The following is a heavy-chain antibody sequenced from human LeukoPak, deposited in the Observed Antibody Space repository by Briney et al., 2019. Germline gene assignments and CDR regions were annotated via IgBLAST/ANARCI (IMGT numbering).Heavy chain of an antibody. D-gene: IGHD6-19*01. V-gene: IGHV4-59*01. Sequence: SEALSLTCTVSGGSISSYYWSWIRQPPGKGLEWIGYIYYSGSTNYNPSLKSRVTISVDTSKNQFSLKLSSVTAADTAVYYCARGSGWYYYWGQGTLVTVSS. J-gene: IGHJ4*02. CDR3: ARGSGWYYY. CDR1: GGSISSYY. CDR2: IYYSGST.